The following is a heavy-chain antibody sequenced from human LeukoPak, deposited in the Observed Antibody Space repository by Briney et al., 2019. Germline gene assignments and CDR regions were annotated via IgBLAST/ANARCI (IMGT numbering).Heavy chain of an antibody. V-gene: IGHV3-21*01. CDR2: IGGGDP. Sequence: GGSLRLSCAASGLTFNIFGMTWVRQPPGRGLEWVSSIGGGDPYYADSVKGRFTVSRDNAKNSLFLQMNSLRAEDTAVYYCASLPGGRTAALEFDLRGRGTLVTVSS. J-gene: IGHJ2*01. CDR3: ASLPGGRTAALEFDL. CDR1: GLTFNIFG. D-gene: IGHD6-13*01.